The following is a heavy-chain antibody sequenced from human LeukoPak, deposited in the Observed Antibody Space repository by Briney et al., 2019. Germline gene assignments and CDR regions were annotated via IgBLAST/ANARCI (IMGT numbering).Heavy chain of an antibody. CDR2: INPNSGGT. CDR3: AREPYYDILTGYYRGRHYYYMDV. Sequence: GASVKVSCKASGYTFTGYYIHWVRQAPGQGLEWMGWINPNSGGTNYAQKFQGRVTMTRDTSISTAYMELSRLRSDDTAVYYCAREPYYDILTGYYRGRHYYYMDVWGKGTTVTISS. J-gene: IGHJ6*03. CDR1: GYTFTGYY. V-gene: IGHV1-2*02. D-gene: IGHD3-9*01.